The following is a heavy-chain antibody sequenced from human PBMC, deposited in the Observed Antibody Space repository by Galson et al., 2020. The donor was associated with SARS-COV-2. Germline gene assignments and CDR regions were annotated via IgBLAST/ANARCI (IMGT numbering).Heavy chain of an antibody. CDR2: ISLDGRT. J-gene: IGHJ4*02. CDR1: GGSISSGNW. Sequence: ASETLSLTCAVSGGSISSGNWWSWVRQPPGKGLECIGEISLDGRTNYNPSLKSRVTISLDKSKNHLSLNLTSVTAADTAVYYCASTAKNYVPFDCWGQGTRVTFSS. V-gene: IGHV4-4*02. D-gene: IGHD3-10*02. CDR3: ASTAKNYVPFDC.